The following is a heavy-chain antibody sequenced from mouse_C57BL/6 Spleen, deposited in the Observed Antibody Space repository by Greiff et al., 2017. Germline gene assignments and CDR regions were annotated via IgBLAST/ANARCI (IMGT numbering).Heavy chain of an antibody. CDR2: IDPNSGGT. J-gene: IGHJ2*01. CDR3: AKGNTKYGEEDFDD. D-gene: IGHD1-2*01. V-gene: IGHV1-72*01. CDR1: GYTFTSYW. Sequence: QVQLQQPGAELVKPGASVKLSCKASGYTFTSYWMHWVKQRPGRGLEWIGRIDPNSGGTKYNAKFKSKATLTVDKPSSTAYMQLSSLTSEDSAVYSCAKGNTKYGEEDFDDWGKGTTLTVSS.